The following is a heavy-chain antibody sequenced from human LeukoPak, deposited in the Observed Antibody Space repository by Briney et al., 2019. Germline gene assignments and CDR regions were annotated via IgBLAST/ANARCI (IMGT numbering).Heavy chain of an antibody. J-gene: IGHJ5*02. Sequence: PGGSLRLSCAASGFTFSSYSMNWVRQAPGKGLEWVSYISSSSSTIYYADSVKGRFTISRDNAKNSLYLQMNSLRAEDTAVYYCARGQSVVVAATSNWFDPWGQGTLVTVSS. CDR1: GFTFSSYS. D-gene: IGHD2-15*01. CDR3: ARGQSVVVAATSNWFDP. CDR2: ISSSSSTI. V-gene: IGHV3-48*01.